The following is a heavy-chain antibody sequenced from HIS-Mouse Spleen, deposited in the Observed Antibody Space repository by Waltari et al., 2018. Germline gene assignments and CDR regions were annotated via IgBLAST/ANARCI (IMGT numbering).Heavy chain of an antibody. CDR1: GFTFSSYS. CDR3: AKVWPELKTVDTPMAFDY. V-gene: IGHV3-23*01. CDR2: ISGGGGST. J-gene: IGHJ4*02. D-gene: IGHD5-18*01. Sequence: VQLLESGGGLVQPGGSLSLSCAASGFTFSSYSMSWVGQAPGKGLEWFSAISGGGGSTYYADSVKGRFTISRDNSKNTLYLQMNSLRAEDTAVYYCAKVWPELKTVDTPMAFDYWGQGTLVTVSS.